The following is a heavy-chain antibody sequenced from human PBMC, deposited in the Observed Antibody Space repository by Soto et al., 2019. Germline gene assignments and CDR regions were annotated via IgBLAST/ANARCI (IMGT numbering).Heavy chain of an antibody. D-gene: IGHD3-10*01. V-gene: IGHV3-21*01. Sequence: GGSMRLSCISSGLSFKTYTMNGVRQTPGKGLEWVSGIRGFSPYTFYAESVRGRFTISRDNAKNSLFLQMDSLRAEDTAVYYCARDRGYDAHAYYCTAMDVWGQGTTVTVSS. CDR1: GLSFKTYT. CDR3: ARDRGYDAHAYYCTAMDV. CDR2: IRGFSPYT. J-gene: IGHJ6*01.